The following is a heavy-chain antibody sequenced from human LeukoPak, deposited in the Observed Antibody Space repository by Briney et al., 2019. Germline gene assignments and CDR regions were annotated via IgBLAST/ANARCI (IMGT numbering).Heavy chain of an antibody. V-gene: IGHV4-59*01. CDR3: ARDRSAGS. J-gene: IGHJ4*02. CDR2: IYYSGST. Sequence: SETLSLTCTVSGGSISSYCWSWIRQPPGKGLEWIGYIYYSGSTNYNPSLKSRVTISVDTSKNQFSLKLSSVTAADTAVYYCARDRSAGSWGQGTLVTVSS. CDR1: GGSISSYC.